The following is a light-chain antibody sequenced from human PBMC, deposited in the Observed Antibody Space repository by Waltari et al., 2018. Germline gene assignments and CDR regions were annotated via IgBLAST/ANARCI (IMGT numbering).Light chain of an antibody. CDR3: QVWHAAIDPGV. V-gene: IGLV3-21*04. CDR1: NIGSYS. CDR2: SDT. J-gene: IGLJ1*01. Sequence: SYVLTQPPSVSVAPGETARVTCGGDNIGSYSVHWYQQKPGQAPVLVIRSDTDRPSGIPERFSGSNSANTATLTISRVEAGDEANYYCQVWHAAIDPGVFGTGTEVTV.